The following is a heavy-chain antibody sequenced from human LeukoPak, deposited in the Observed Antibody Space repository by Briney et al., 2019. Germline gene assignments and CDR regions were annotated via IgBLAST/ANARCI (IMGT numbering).Heavy chain of an antibody. D-gene: IGHD6-13*01. CDR1: GFTFSDYD. CDR2: ISSSGSTI. V-gene: IGHV3-11*01. Sequence: PGGSLRLSCAASGFTFSDYDMSWIRQAPGKGLEWVSYISSSGSTIYYADSVKGRFTISGDNSKNSLYLQMNSLRSEDTAVYYCAGSIAAAGTSAFDIWGQGPMVTVSS. CDR3: AGSIAAAGTSAFDI. J-gene: IGHJ3*02.